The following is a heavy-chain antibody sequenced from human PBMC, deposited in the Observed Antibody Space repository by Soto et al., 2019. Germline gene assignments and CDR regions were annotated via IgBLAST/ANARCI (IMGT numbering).Heavy chain of an antibody. Sequence: KTGGSLRLSCAASGFTFSNYYLTWIRQAPGKGLEWISYISSSGSPAYYADSVKGRFTISRDNAKNSLYLQMNSLRAEDTAVYYCARAINWNYDFDYWGQGTLVTVSS. V-gene: IGHV3-11*01. CDR2: ISSSGSPA. J-gene: IGHJ4*02. D-gene: IGHD1-7*01. CDR1: GFTFSNYY. CDR3: ARAINWNYDFDY.